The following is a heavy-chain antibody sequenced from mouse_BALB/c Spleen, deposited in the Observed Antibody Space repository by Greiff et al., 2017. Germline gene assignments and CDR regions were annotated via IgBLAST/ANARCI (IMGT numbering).Heavy chain of an antibody. V-gene: IGHV1-7*01. Sequence: QVHVKQSGAELAKPGASVKMSCKASGYTFTSYWMHWVKQRPGQGLEWIGYINPSTGYTEYNQKFKDKATLTADKSSSTAYMQLSSLTSEDSAVYYCARTRDGYSYAMDYWGQGTSVTVSS. D-gene: IGHD2-3*01. CDR3: ARTRDGYSYAMDY. CDR2: INPSTGYT. J-gene: IGHJ4*01. CDR1: GYTFTSYW.